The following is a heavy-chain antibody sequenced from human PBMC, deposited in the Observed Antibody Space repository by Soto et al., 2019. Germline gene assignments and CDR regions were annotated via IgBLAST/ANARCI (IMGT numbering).Heavy chain of an antibody. V-gene: IGHV3-7*01. CDR1: GFTFSSYY. CDR2: VNEDGGEK. CDR3: ARGIWSGSYYGMDV. Sequence: ESGGGLVQPGGSLRLSCAASGFTFSSYYMSWVRQAQGKGLEWVANVNEDGGEKYYVDSVKGRFTVSRDNAENSLYLQMNSLRAEDTAVYYCARGIWSGSYYGMDVWGQGTTVTVSS. D-gene: IGHD3-3*01. J-gene: IGHJ6*02.